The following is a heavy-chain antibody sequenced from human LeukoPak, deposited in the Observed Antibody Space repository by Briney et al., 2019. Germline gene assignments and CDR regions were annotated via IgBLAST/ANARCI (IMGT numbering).Heavy chain of an antibody. Sequence: PSETLSLTCTVSGGSISSSSYYWGWLRQPPGKGQELMGSIYYSGSTYYNPSLKSRVTISVDTSKNQFSLKLSSVTAADTAVYYWAGHQPYSSSSLDYWGEGTLGTASS. J-gene: IGHJ4*02. CDR2: IYYSGST. CDR1: GGSISSSSYY. CDR3: AGHQPYSSSSLDY. D-gene: IGHD6-6*01. V-gene: IGHV4-39*01.